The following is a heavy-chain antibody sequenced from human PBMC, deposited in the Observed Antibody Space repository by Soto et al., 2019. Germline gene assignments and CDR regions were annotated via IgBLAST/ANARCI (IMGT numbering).Heavy chain of an antibody. CDR3: ARDLGYCSNGVCYHGGYFDH. CDR2: MYYSGST. J-gene: IGHJ4*02. CDR1: GGSISTYY. V-gene: IGHV4-59*01. D-gene: IGHD2-8*01. Sequence: QVQLQESGPGLVKPSETLSLTCTVSGGSISTYYWSWIRQPPGKGLEWIGYMYYSGSTNYNPSLKSRVTISVDTSKNQFSLKLSSVTAAYTAVYYCARDLGYCSNGVCYHGGYFDHWGQGTLVTVSS.